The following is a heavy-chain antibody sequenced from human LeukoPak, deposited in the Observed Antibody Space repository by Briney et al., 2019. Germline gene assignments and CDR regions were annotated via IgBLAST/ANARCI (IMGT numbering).Heavy chain of an antibody. CDR1: GFTFSSYS. CDR2: ISSSSSYI. CDR3: ARETGDYDFWSGPDGWFDP. V-gene: IGHV3-21*01. J-gene: IGHJ5*02. Sequence: GGSLRLSCAASGFTFSSYSMNWVRQAPGKGLEWVSSISSSSSYIYYADSVKGRFTISRDNAKNSLYLRMNSLRAEDTAVYYCARETGDYDFWSGPDGWFDPWGQGTLVTVSS. D-gene: IGHD3-3*01.